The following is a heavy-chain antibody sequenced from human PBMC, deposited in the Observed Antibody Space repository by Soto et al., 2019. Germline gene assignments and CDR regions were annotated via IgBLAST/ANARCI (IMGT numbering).Heavy chain of an antibody. CDR1: GFTFSSYA. V-gene: IGHV3-30-3*01. D-gene: IGHD3-9*01. CDR3: ARVSPYYDILTGYPNYGMDV. J-gene: IGHJ6*02. CDR2: ISYDGSNK. Sequence: PGGSLRLPCAASGFTFSSYAMHWVRQAPGKGLEWVAVISYDGSNKYYADSVKGRFTISRDNSKNTPYLQMNSLRAEDTAVYYCARVSPYYDILTGYPNYGMDVWGQGTTVTVSS.